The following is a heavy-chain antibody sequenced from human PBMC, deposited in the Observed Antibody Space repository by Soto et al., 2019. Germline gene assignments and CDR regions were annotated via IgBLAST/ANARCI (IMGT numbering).Heavy chain of an antibody. V-gene: IGHV4-30-4*01. J-gene: IGHJ5*02. CDR1: GGSISSGDYY. D-gene: IGHD3-9*01. CDR3: ARELSESADYDILTGRPTGFDP. Sequence: PSETLSLTCTVSGGSISSGDYYWSWIRQPPGKGLEWIGYIYYSGSTYYNPSLKSRVTISVDTSKNQFSLKLSSVTAADTAVYYCARELSESADYDILTGRPTGFDPWGQGTLVTVSS. CDR2: IYYSGST.